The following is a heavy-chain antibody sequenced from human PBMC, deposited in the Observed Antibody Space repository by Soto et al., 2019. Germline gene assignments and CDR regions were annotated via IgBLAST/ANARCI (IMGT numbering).Heavy chain of an antibody. Sequence: ASVKVSCKASGYTFTGDYMDWVRQAPGQGLEWMGWINPNSGGTNYAQKFQGWVTMTRDTSISTAYMELSRLRSDDTAVYYCAAEYYDILTGYRNWFDPWGQGTLVTVSS. D-gene: IGHD3-9*01. J-gene: IGHJ5*02. CDR2: INPNSGGT. CDR1: GYTFTGDY. CDR3: AAEYYDILTGYRNWFDP. V-gene: IGHV1-2*04.